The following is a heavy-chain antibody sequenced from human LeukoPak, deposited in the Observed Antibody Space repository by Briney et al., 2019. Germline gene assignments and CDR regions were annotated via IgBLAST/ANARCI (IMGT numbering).Heavy chain of an antibody. CDR3: ARGLTGTTSRDMDV. D-gene: IGHD1-7*01. V-gene: IGHV1-2*02. CDR2: INPNSGGT. J-gene: IGHJ6*03. CDR1: GYTFTGYF. Sequence: GASVKVSCKASGYTFTGYFIHWVRQAPGQGLEWMGWINPNSGGTNYAQKFQGRVTMTRDTSISTAYMELSRLRSDDTAVYYCARGLTGTTSRDMDVWGKGTTVTVSS.